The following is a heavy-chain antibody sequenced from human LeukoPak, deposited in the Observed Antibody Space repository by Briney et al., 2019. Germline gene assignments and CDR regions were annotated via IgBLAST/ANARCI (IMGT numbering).Heavy chain of an antibody. J-gene: IGHJ4*02. V-gene: IGHV4-4*07. CDR3: AQVTVGGHFDF. Sequence: PSETLSLTCTVSGGSISDFYWSWIRQPAGKGLEYIGRVSATGSTSFNPSLQSRVTMSVDTSKSQFSLKLSSVTAAGTAVYYCAQVTVGGHFDFWGKGILVTVSS. CDR2: VSATGST. CDR1: GGSISDFY. D-gene: IGHD6-19*01.